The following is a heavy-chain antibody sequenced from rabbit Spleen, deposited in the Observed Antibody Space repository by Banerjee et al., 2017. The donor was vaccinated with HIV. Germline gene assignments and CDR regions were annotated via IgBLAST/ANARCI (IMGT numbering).Heavy chain of an antibody. CDR1: GFSFSSSDY. J-gene: IGHJ4*01. V-gene: IGHV1S40*01. Sequence: QSLEESGGGLVQPEGSLALTCKASGFSFSSSDYICWVRQAPGKGLEWIACINIVTGKSVYASWAKGRFTMSRTSSTTVALRMTSLTAADTATYFCARDAAGREDFNLWGPGTLVTVS. CDR3: ARDAAGREDFNL. CDR2: INIVTGKS. D-gene: IGHD4-2*01.